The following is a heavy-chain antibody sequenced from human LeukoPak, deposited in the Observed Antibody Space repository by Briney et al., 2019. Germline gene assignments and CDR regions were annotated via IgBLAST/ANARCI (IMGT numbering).Heavy chain of an antibody. CDR3: ARPTVPYYYDSSGYYYDTWGLSAFDI. CDR2: ISAYNGNT. J-gene: IGHJ3*02. V-gene: IGHV1-18*01. D-gene: IGHD3-22*01. CDR1: GYTFTSYG. Sequence: GASVKVSCKASGYTFTSYGISWVRQAPGQGLEWMGWISAYNGNTNYAQKLQGRVTMTTDTSTSTAYMELRSLRSDDTAVYYCARPTVPYYYDSSGYYYDTWGLSAFDIWGQGTMVTVSS.